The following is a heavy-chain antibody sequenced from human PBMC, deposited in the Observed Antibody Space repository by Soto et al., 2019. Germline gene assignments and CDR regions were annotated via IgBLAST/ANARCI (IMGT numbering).Heavy chain of an antibody. CDR3: ARETYYDFWSGPYYGMDV. CDR2: ISYDGRNK. CDR1: GFTFSSYA. J-gene: IGHJ6*02. D-gene: IGHD3-3*01. Sequence: QVQLVESGGGVVQPGRSLRLSCAASGFTFSSYAMHWVRQAPGTGLEWVAVISYDGRNKYYADSVKGRFTISRDNSKNTLYLQMNSLRDEDTAVYYCARETYYDFWSGPYYGMDVWGQGTTVTVSS. V-gene: IGHV3-30-3*01.